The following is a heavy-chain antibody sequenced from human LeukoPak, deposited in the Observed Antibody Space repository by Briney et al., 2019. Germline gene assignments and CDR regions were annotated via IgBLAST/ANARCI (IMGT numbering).Heavy chain of an antibody. CDR3: ARTPIYYFDNSGYYN. V-gene: IGHV4-34*01. CDR2: INHSGST. Sequence: PSETLSLPCAVYGGSFSGYYWSWIRQPPGKGLEWIGEINHSGSTNYNPSLKSRVTMSVDTSKKQFSLRLSSVTAADTAVYYCARTPIYYFDNSGYYNWGQGTLVTVSS. J-gene: IGHJ4*02. D-gene: IGHD3-22*01. CDR1: GGSFSGYY.